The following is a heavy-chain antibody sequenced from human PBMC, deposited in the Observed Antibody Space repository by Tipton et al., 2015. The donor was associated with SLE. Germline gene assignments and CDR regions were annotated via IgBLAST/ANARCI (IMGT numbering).Heavy chain of an antibody. D-gene: IGHD6-6*01. V-gene: IGHV3-23*01. Sequence: SLRLSCAASGFTFSGYTMSWVRQAPGKGLEWVSGIVGSDSSTHYADSVKGRFSISKDNSKNTLYLQMNSLRVDDTAIYYCGRGRSSRDYWGQGTLVTDSS. CDR3: GRGRSSRDY. CDR2: IVGSDSST. J-gene: IGHJ4*02. CDR1: GFTFSGYT.